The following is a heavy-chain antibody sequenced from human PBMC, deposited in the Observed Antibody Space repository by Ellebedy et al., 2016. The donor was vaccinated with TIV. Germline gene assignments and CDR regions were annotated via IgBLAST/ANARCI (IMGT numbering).Heavy chain of an antibody. CDR3: AKMADFDY. J-gene: IGHJ4*02. D-gene: IGHD5-24*01. CDR2: ISSSSSYI. CDR1: GFTFSSYW. V-gene: IGHV3-21*01. Sequence: GGSLRLSCAASGFTFSSYWMSWVRQAPGKGLEWVSSISSSSSYIYYADSVKGRFTISRDNAKNLLDLQMNSLRVEDTAVDYCAKMADFDYWGQGTLVTVSS.